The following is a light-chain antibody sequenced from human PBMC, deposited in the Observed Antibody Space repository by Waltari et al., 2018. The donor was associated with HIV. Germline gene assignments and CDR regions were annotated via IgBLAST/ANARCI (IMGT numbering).Light chain of an antibody. CDR3: QQYGSSPIA. CDR1: QSIISNY. V-gene: IGKV3-20*01. Sequence: ETVLTQSPGTLSLSPGERATLSCRASQSIISNYVAWSQQNPGQAPRLLIYGASKRATGIPDRFRGSGSGTDFTLTISRLEPEDFAVYYCQQYGSSPIAFGQGTRLEIK. CDR2: GAS. J-gene: IGKJ5*01.